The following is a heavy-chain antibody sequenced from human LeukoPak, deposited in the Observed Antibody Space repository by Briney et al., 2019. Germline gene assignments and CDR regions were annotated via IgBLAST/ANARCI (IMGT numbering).Heavy chain of an antibody. Sequence: GASVKVSCKASGYTFTSYDINWVRQATGQGLEWMGGIIPIFGTANYAQKFQGRVTITADESTSTAYMELSSLRSEDTAVYYCARSIYYYDSSGHNWFDPWGQGTLVTVSS. V-gene: IGHV1-69*13. D-gene: IGHD3-22*01. J-gene: IGHJ5*02. CDR3: ARSIYYYDSSGHNWFDP. CDR2: IIPIFGTA. CDR1: GYTFTSYD.